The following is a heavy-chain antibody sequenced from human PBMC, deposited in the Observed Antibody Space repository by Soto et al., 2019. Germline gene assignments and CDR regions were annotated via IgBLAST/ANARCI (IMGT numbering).Heavy chain of an antibody. CDR1: GGTFSSYA. Sequence: SVKVSCKASGGTFSSYAISWVGQAPGRGLEWMGGVIPIFGTANYAQKFQGRVTITADESTSTAYMELSSLRDEDTAVYYCVRRYCNSTTCPHPDAHYYYYGMDVWGQGTTVTVSS. J-gene: IGHJ6*02. CDR2: VIPIFGTA. D-gene: IGHD2-2*01. CDR3: VRRYCNSTTCPHPDAHYYYYGMDV. V-gene: IGHV1-69*13.